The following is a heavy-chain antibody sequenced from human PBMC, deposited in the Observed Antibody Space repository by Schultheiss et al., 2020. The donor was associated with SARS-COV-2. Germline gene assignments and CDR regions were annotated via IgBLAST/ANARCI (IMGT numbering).Heavy chain of an antibody. Sequence: GESLKISCAASGFTFSDYYMSWIRQAPGKGLEWVSYISSSGSTIYYADSVKGRFTISRDNAKNSLYLQMNSLRAEDTAVYYCARVYYDSDYLDYWGQGTLVTVSS. CDR1: GFTFSDYY. J-gene: IGHJ4*02. V-gene: IGHV3-11*04. CDR3: ARVYYDSDYLDY. CDR2: ISSSGSTI. D-gene: IGHD3-22*01.